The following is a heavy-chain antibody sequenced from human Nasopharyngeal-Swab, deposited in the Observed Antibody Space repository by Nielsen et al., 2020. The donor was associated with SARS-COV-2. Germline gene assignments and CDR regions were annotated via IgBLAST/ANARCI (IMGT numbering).Heavy chain of an antibody. D-gene: IGHD1-26*01. J-gene: IGHJ4*02. CDR1: GFTFSSYA. CDR3: VKDRGSYVFDY. Sequence: GESLKISCSASGFTFSSYAMHWVRQAPGKGLEYVSAISSNGGTTYYAASVKGRFTISRDNSKNTLYLQMRSLRAEDTAVYYCVKDRGSYVFDYWAREPWSPSPQ. V-gene: IGHV3-64D*09. CDR2: ISSNGGTT.